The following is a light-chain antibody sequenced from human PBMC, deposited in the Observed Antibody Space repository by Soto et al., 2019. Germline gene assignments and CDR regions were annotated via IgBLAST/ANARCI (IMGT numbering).Light chain of an antibody. CDR3: QQIYSTPRT. CDR2: AAS. V-gene: IGKV1-39*01. Sequence: DIQMTQSPSSLSASVGDRVTITCRASQSISSYLNWYQQKPGKAPKLLIYAASSLQSGVPSRFSGSGSGTDFPLTISILQPEDFEIYYCQQIYSTPRTFGGGTRVDIK. J-gene: IGKJ4*01. CDR1: QSISSY.